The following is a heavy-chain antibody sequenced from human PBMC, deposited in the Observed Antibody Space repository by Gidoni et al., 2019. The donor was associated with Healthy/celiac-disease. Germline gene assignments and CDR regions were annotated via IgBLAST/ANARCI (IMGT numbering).Heavy chain of an antibody. CDR2: IYNSGST. V-gene: IGHV4-59*08. J-gene: IGHJ4*02. CDR3: ARRRSSSWSGGGGPFDY. D-gene: IGHD6-13*01. CDR1: GGSISSYY. Sequence: QVQLQESGPGLVKPSETLSLTCTVAGGSISSYYWSWIRQPPGKGLEWSGYIYNSGSTNYNPSLKSRVTISVDTSKNQFSLKLSSVTAADTAVFYCARRRSSSWSGGGGPFDYWGQGNLVTVSS.